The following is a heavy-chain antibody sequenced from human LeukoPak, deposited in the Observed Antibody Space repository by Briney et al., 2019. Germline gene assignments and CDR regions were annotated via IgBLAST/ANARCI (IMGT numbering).Heavy chain of an antibody. J-gene: IGHJ4*02. D-gene: IGHD3-22*01. CDR3: ARVSGLGSYYDSSGYPDY. CDR1: GFTFDDYG. V-gene: IGHV3-20*04. CDR2: INWNGGST. Sequence: GGSLRLSCAASGFTFDDYGMSWARQAPGKGLEWVSGINWNGGSTGYADSVKGRFTISRDNAKNSLYLQMSSLRAEDTALYYCARVSGLGSYYDSSGYPDYWGQGTLVTVSS.